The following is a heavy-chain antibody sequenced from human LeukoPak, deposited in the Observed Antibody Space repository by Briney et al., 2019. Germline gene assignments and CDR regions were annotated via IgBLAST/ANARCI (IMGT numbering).Heavy chain of an antibody. CDR3: ARAPPTVTTLYYYHYYMDV. CDR2: IKHGGST. D-gene: IGHD4-11*01. CDR1: GGSFSNSY. Sequence: SETLSLTCAVYGGSFSNSYWSWIRHPPGKGLEWIGEIKHGGSTNYNASLKGRVTISLDTSKSQFSLKLSSVTAADTAVYYCARAPPTVTTLYYYHYYMDVWGKGTTVTVSS. V-gene: IGHV4-34*01. J-gene: IGHJ6*03.